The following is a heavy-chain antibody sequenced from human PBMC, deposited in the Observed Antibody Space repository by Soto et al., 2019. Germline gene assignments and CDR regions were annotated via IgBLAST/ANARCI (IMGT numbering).Heavy chain of an antibody. CDR1: GFTFSSYW. CDR2: IKGDGSEK. CDR3: GRDEVSNGVGV. V-gene: IGHV3-7*01. D-gene: IGHD4-4*01. J-gene: IGHJ6*02. Sequence: EVRLVESGGGLVQPGGTLRLSCVGSGFTFSSYWMTWVRQAPGKGLEWVANIKGDGSEKRYVDSVKGRLTISRDNAKNSVYLQMNSLRVEDTALYYCGRDEVSNGVGVWGQGTTVTVSS.